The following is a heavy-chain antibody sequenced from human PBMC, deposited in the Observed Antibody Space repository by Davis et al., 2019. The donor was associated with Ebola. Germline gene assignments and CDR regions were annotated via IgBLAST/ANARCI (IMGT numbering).Heavy chain of an antibody. Sequence: GESLKISCAASGFTFSSYGMHWVRQAPGKGLEWVAVIWYDGSNKYYADSVKGRFTISRDNSKNTLYLQMNSLRAEDTAVYYCAKEGIYYYYGMDVWGQGTTVTVSS. J-gene: IGHJ6*02. CDR1: GFTFSSYG. V-gene: IGHV3-33*06. D-gene: IGHD3-10*01. CDR3: AKEGIYYYYGMDV. CDR2: IWYDGSNK.